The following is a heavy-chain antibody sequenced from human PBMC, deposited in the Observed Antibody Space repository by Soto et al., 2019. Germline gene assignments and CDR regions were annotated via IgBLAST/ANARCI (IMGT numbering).Heavy chain of an antibody. J-gene: IGHJ6*02. Sequence: QLQLQESGPGLVKPSETLSLSCTVSGGSITSSFYWGWIRQPPGKGLEWIGSIYGTGNTYYNPSLKGRVTISADTSKNQFSLNLTSVTAADRAVYYCRSSSRYSTDVWGQGATVTVSS. CDR1: GGSITSSFY. CDR2: IYGTGNT. D-gene: IGHD6-13*01. V-gene: IGHV4-39*01. CDR3: RSSSRYSTDV.